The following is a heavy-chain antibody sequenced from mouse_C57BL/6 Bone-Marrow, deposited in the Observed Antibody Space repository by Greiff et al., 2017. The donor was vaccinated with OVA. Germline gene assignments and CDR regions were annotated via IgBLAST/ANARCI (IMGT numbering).Heavy chain of an antibody. J-gene: IGHJ2*01. V-gene: IGHV5-4*01. CDR1: GFTFSSYA. Sequence: EVKLVESRGGLVKPGGSLKLSCAASGFTFSSYAMSWVRQTPEKRLEWVATISDGGSYTYYPDNVKGRFTISRDNAKNNLYLQMSHLKSEDTAMYYCAREGIFYFDYWGQGTTLTVSS. CDR2: ISDGGSYT. CDR3: AREGIFYFDY.